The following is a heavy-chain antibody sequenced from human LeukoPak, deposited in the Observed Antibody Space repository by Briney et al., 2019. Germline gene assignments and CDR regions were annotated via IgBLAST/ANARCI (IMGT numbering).Heavy chain of an antibody. CDR3: AWEWGMDV. CDR1: GFTVSNYG. V-gene: IGHV3-74*01. Sequence: GGSLTLSCAASGFTVSNYGMQSVSHVAGKWLVWDSRIKSHWTSAGHADFVKGRFTISRDNAKNTLYLQMNSLRAEDTAVYFCAWEWGMDVWRQGSTVTDCS. J-gene: IGHJ6*02. CDR2: IKSHWTSA.